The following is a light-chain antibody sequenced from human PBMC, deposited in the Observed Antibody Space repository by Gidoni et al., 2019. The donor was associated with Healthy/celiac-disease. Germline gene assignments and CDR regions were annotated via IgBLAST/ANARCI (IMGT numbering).Light chain of an antibody. Sequence: EIVLTQSPATLSLSPGERATLSCRASQSVSSYLAWYQQKPGPAPRLLIYDASNRATGIPARFSGSGSGTDFTLTISSLEPEDFAFYYCQHRSNWPPVFTFGPGTKVDIK. CDR2: DAS. V-gene: IGKV3-11*01. CDR1: QSVSSY. J-gene: IGKJ3*01. CDR3: QHRSNWPPVFT.